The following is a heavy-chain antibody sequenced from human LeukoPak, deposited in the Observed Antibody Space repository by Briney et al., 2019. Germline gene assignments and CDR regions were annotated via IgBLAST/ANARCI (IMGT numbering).Heavy chain of an antibody. J-gene: IGHJ6*02. CDR2: ISWNGGST. Sequence: GGSLRLSCAATGFSFEDYGMHWVRHPPGKGLEWVSGISWNGGSTDYADSVKGRFTISRDNAKNSLYLQLSSLRPEDTALYYCAKHMRATNTYYFYGLDVWGQGTTVTVSS. V-gene: IGHV3-9*01. CDR1: GFSFEDYG. D-gene: IGHD1-26*01. CDR3: AKHMRATNTYYFYGLDV.